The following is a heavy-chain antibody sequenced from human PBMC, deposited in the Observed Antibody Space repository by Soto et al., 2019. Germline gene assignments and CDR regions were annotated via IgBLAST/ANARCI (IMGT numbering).Heavy chain of an antibody. V-gene: IGHV4-59*01. D-gene: IGHD6-13*01. CDR1: GGSISSYY. CDR3: ARAKPIIAAAGVYYYYGMDV. CDR2: IYYSGST. J-gene: IGHJ6*02. Sequence: SETLSLTCTVSGGSISSYYWSWIRQPPGKGLEWIGYIYYSGSTNYNPSLKSRVTISVDTSKNQFSLKLSSVTAADTAVYYCARAKPIIAAAGVYYYYGMDVWGQGTTVTVS.